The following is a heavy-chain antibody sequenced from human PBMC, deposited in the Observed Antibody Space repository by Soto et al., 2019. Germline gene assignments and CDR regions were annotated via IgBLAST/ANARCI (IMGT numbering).Heavy chain of an antibody. V-gene: IGHV1-2*02. CDR2: INPHSGGT. CDR3: ARVGSSG. Sequence: QVQLVQSGAEVKKTGASVKVSCKASGSIFTGYYLHWVRQAPGQGLEWMGWINPHSGGTNYAQKFQGRVTRTRDTAISTAYMELSRLRSDDTAVYFCARVGSSGWGQGTLVTVSS. J-gene: IGHJ4*02. CDR1: GSIFTGYY. D-gene: IGHD3-10*01.